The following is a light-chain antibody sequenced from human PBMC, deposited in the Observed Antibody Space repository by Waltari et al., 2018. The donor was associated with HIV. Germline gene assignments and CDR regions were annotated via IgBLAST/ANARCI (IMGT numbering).Light chain of an antibody. CDR2: EGN. J-gene: IGLJ1*01. CDR3: CSYSGSYTSYV. Sequence: QSALTQTASVSGSPGQSITISCTGTSSDVGSYNLVSWYLQHPGKAPKLMIYEGNKRPSGVSNRFSGSKSGNTASLTISGLQAEDEADYYCCSYSGSYTSYVFGAGTKVTVL. CDR1: SSDVGSYNL. V-gene: IGLV2-23*01.